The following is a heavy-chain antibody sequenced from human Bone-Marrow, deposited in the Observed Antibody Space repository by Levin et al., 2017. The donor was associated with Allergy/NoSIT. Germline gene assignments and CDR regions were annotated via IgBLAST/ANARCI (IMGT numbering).Heavy chain of an antibody. V-gene: IGHV3-21*01. CDR1: GFTFSSSS. J-gene: IGHJ2*01. CDR3: ARDLPPYWYFDL. CDR2: ISSSSYYI. Sequence: PGGSLRLSCVASGFTFSSSSLNWVRQAPGKGLEWVSSISSSSYYIYHADSVKGRFTISRDNAKNSVYLQMNSLRAEDTAVYYCARDLPPYWYFDLWGRGTLVTVSS.